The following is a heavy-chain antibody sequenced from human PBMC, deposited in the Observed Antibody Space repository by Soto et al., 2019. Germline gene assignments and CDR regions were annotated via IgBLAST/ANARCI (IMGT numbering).Heavy chain of an antibody. Sequence: SETLSLTCTVSGGSISGYYWSWIRQPPGKGLEWIGYIYHSETTNYNPSLKSRVTISVDTSKNQFSLKLSSVTAADTAVYYCAREAWGLFDYWGQGTLVTVSS. J-gene: IGHJ4*02. CDR1: GGSISGYY. CDR3: AREAWGLFDY. CDR2: IYHSETT. V-gene: IGHV4-59*01. D-gene: IGHD7-27*01.